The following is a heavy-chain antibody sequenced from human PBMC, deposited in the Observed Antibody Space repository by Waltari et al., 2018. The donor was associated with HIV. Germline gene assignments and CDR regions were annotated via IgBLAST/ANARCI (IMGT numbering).Heavy chain of an antibody. CDR1: GGTFSSFA. Sequence: QVQLVQSGAEVKKPGSSVKASCKAAGGTFSSFAITGVRQAPGQGLEWLGGVIPIFGTSIYAQNCQGRVTITADESTSTAYMELSSLRSEDTAVYYCSRMNEVAVAGTGFDAFDIWGQGTKVTVSS. V-gene: IGHV1-69*01. D-gene: IGHD6-19*01. CDR2: VIPIFGTS. J-gene: IGHJ3*02. CDR3: SRMNEVAVAGTGFDAFDI.